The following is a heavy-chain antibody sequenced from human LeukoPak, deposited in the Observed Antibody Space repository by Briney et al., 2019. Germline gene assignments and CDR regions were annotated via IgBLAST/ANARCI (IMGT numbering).Heavy chain of an antibody. CDR1: GFTFSSYE. D-gene: IGHD4-17*01. V-gene: IGHV3-48*03. Sequence: GGSLRLSCAASGFTFSSYEMNWVRQAPGKGLEWVSYISSSGSTIYYADSVKGRFTISRDNSKNTLYLQMNSLRAEDTAVYYCAKDPRYGDYVVWGQGTLVTVSS. CDR3: AKDPRYGDYVV. CDR2: ISSSGSTI. J-gene: IGHJ4*02.